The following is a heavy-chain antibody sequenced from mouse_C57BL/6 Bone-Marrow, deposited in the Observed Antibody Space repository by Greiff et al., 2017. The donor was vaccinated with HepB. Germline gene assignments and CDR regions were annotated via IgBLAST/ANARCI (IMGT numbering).Heavy chain of an antibody. CDR3: ARSGTNLDD. D-gene: IGHD3-3*01. J-gene: IGHJ2*01. CDR2: IYPGDGDT. CDR1: GYAFSSSW. V-gene: IGHV1-82*01. Sequence: QVQLQQSGPELVKPGASVKISCKASGYAFSSSWMNWVKQRPGKGLEWIGRIYPGDGDTNYNGKFKGKATLTADKSSSTAYMQLSSLTSEDAAGDFGARSGTNLDDWGQGTTLTVSS.